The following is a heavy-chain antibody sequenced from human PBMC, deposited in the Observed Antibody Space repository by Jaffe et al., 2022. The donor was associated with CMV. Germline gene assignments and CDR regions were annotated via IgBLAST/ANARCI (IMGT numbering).Heavy chain of an antibody. V-gene: IGHV4-59*01. CDR2: IYYSGST. Sequence: QVQLQESGPGLVKPSETLSLTCTVSGGSISSYYWSWIRQPPGKGLEWIGYIYYSGSTNYNPSLKSRVTISVDTSKNQFSLKLSSVTAADTAVYYCARELKGVLYGAYFDLWGRGTLVTVSS. J-gene: IGHJ2*01. D-gene: IGHD3-10*01. CDR3: ARELKGVLYGAYFDL. CDR1: GGSISSYY.